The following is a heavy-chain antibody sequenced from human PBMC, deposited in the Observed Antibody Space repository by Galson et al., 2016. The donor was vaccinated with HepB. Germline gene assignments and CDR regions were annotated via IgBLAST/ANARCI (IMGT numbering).Heavy chain of an antibody. CDR1: GGSINRSTYY. J-gene: IGHJ5*02. D-gene: IGHD4-17*01. Sequence: ETLSLTCTVSGGSINRSTYYWGWIRQPPGKGLEWIGSIYYSGSTYYNPSLKSRVTISVDTSKNQISLKLSSVTAADTAVYFCARTSDYGDYVWLDPWGQGTLVTVSS. CDR2: IYYSGST. CDR3: ARTSDYGDYVWLDP. V-gene: IGHV4-39*01.